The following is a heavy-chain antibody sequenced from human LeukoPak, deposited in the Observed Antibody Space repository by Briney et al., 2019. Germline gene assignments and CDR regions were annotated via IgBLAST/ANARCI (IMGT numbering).Heavy chain of an antibody. CDR2: INHSGST. J-gene: IGHJ4*02. V-gene: IGHV4-34*01. CDR3: ARRPWADYFDY. D-gene: IGHD6-19*01. Sequence: SETLSLTCAVYGGSFSGYYWSWIRQPPGEGLEWIGEINHSGSTNYNPSLKSRVTISVDTSKNQFSLKLSSVTAADTAVYYCARRPWADYFDYWGQGTLVTVSS. CDR1: GGSFSGYY.